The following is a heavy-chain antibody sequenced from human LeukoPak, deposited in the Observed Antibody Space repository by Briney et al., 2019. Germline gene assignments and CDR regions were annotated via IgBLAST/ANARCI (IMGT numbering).Heavy chain of an antibody. CDR3: ARDLLSGYFDY. V-gene: IGHV3-21*01. J-gene: IGHJ4*02. CDR2: ISSSSSYI. Sequence: GGALRLSCAVSGFTFSSYSMNWVRQAPGKGLEWVSSISSSSSYIYYADSVKRRFTISRDNAKNSLYLQMNRLRAEDTAVYYCARDLLSGYFDYWGQGTLVTVSS. CDR1: GFTFSSYS. D-gene: IGHD2/OR15-2a*01.